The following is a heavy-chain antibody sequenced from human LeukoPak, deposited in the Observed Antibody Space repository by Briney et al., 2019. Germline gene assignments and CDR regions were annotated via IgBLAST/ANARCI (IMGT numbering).Heavy chain of an antibody. D-gene: IGHD6-13*01. CDR3: ASRISKAGFD. CDR1: GGSISSSTYY. V-gene: IGHV4-39*07. CDR2: IYYSGKT. Sequence: SETLSLTCTVSGGSISSSTYYWGWIRQSPGKGLEWIGSIYYSGKTYYNPPLKSRVTMSMDTSKNQFSLKLNSVTAADTAVYYCASRISKAGFDWGQGTQVTVSS. J-gene: IGHJ4*02.